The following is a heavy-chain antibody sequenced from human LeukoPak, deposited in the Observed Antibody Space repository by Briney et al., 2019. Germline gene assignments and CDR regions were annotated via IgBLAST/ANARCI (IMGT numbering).Heavy chain of an antibody. D-gene: IGHD3-16*01. CDR1: GGSISSYY. V-gene: IGHV4-59*01. J-gene: IGHJ4*02. CDR2: IYYSGST. Sequence: PSETLSLTCTVPGGSISSYYWSWIRQPPGKGLEWIGYIYYSGSTNYNPSLKSRVTISVDTSKNQFSLKLSSVTAADTAVYYCARDPSFGHFDYWGQGTLVTVSS. CDR3: ARDPSFGHFDY.